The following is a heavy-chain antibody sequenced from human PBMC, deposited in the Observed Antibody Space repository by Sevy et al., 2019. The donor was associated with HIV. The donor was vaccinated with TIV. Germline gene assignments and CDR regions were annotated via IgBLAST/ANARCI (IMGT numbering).Heavy chain of an antibody. Sequence: GGSLRLSCAGFGFTFSTYSMNWVRQAPGKGLEWISFISGSSNYIYYADSVKGRFTISRDNVKDSLYLQMNSLRVEDTAVYVCARDGKAWDLLNYWGQGTLVTVSS. J-gene: IGHJ4*02. CDR1: GFTFSTYS. V-gene: IGHV3-21*01. D-gene: IGHD1-26*01. CDR2: ISGSSNYI. CDR3: ARDGKAWDLLNY.